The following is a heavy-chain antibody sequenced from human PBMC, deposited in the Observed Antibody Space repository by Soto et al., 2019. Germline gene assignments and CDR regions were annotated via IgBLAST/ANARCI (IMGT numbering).Heavy chain of an antibody. D-gene: IGHD4-17*01. CDR2: SYYSGGG. CDR3: ARRGVTTETTDPEY. V-gene: IGHV4-39*01. Sequence: QLQLQESGPRLVRPSETLSLTCTVSGGSISSSGYYWGWIRQSPGKGLEWIGSSYYSGGGNYNPSLKSRVTISIDTLRNQFSLRLRSVTAADTAIYYCARRGVTTETTDPEYWGQGTLVTVSS. J-gene: IGHJ4*02. CDR1: GGSISSSGYY.